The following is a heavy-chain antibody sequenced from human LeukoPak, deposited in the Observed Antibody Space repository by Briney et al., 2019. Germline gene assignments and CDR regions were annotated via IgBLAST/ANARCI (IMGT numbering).Heavy chain of an antibody. V-gene: IGHV4-61*02. Sequence: PSQTLSLTCTVSGGSISSGSYYWSWIRQPAGKGLEWIGRIYTSGSTNYNPSLKSRVTISVDTSKNQFSLKLSSVTAADTAVYYCASFPYRVRGTLQFSSDYWGQGTLVTVSS. D-gene: IGHD3-10*01. CDR3: ASFPYRVRGTLQFSSDY. J-gene: IGHJ4*02. CDR1: GGSISSGSYY. CDR2: IYTSGST.